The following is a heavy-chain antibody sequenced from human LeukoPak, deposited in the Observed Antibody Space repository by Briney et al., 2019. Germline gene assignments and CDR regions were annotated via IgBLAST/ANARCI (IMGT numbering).Heavy chain of an antibody. J-gene: IGHJ3*02. Sequence: SCKASGYTFSSYWMHWVRQAPGKGLVWVSRINSDGSSTSYADSVKGRFTISRDNAKNTLYLQMNSLRAEDTAVYYCAREKSGDDAFDIWGQGTMVTVSS. CDR1: GYTFSSYW. CDR2: INSDGSST. CDR3: AREKSGDDAFDI. V-gene: IGHV3-74*01. D-gene: IGHD1-26*01.